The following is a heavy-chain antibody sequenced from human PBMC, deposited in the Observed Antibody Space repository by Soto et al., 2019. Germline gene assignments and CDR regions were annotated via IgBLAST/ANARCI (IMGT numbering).Heavy chain of an antibody. Sequence: ASVPVSCEASGYTFTSYYMHWVRQAPGQGLEWMGIMNPSGGSTSYAQKFQGRVTMTRDTSTSTVYMELSSLRSEDTAVYYGSRYYTIFGVVSCDMDVWGRGTTVTV. J-gene: IGHJ6*02. V-gene: IGHV1-46*01. CDR2: MNPSGGST. CDR1: GYTFTSYY. CDR3: SRYYTIFGVVSCDMDV. D-gene: IGHD3-3*01.